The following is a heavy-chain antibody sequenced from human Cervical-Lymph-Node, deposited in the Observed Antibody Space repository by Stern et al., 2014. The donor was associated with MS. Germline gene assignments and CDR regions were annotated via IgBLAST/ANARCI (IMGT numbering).Heavy chain of an antibody. J-gene: IGHJ6*02. D-gene: IGHD2-15*01. V-gene: IGHV4-30-2*01. CDR2: IYHSRSA. CDR3: ARGVEGYCSGGYCSRDYYRGLDV. CDR1: GGSISSGDYS. Sequence: QLQLQESGSGLVKPSQTLSLTCAVSGGSISSGDYSWTWIRQPPGKGLEWIGSIYHSRSAYYSPSLKRRVTISVAMSSNESSLKLNSVTAADTAVYYCARGVEGYCSGGYCSRDYYRGLDVWGQGTTVTVSS.